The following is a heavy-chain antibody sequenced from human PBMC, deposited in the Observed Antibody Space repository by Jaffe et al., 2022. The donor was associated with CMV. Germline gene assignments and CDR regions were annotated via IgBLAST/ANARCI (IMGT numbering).Heavy chain of an antibody. D-gene: IGHD3-3*01. Sequence: EVQLVESGGGLVKPGGSLRLSCAASGFTFSNAWMSWVRQAPGKGLEWVGRIKSKTDGGTTDYAAPVKGRFTISRDDSKNTLYLQMNSLKTEDTAVYYCTTPFWSTEEDDYWGQGTLVTVSS. CDR3: TTPFWSTEEDDY. J-gene: IGHJ4*02. CDR2: IKSKTDGGTT. V-gene: IGHV3-15*01. CDR1: GFTFSNAW.